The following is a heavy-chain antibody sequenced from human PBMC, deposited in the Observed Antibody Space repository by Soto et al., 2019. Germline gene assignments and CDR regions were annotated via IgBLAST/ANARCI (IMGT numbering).Heavy chain of an antibody. CDR3: ASRRHSDYGY. D-gene: IGHD3-22*01. CDR1: DFSFSTSW. CDR2: IDSDGRNT. Sequence: EVHLVESGGGLVQPGGSLRLSCVASDFSFSTSWMHWVRQAPGKGLVWVSRIDSDGRNTHYADSVRGRFIISRDNAKNTVYLQMNSLRAEDTAVYFCASRRHSDYGYWGQGMLVAVSS. V-gene: IGHV3-74*01. J-gene: IGHJ4*02.